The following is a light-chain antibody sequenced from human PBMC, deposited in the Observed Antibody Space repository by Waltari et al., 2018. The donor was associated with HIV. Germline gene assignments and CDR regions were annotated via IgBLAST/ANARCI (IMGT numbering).Light chain of an antibody. J-gene: IGLJ3*02. Sequence: QSVLTQPPSVSGAPGQRVTIYCTGRSSNIGAGYDVHWYQQLPGTAPKLLIYGNSNRPSGVPDRCSGSKSGTSASLAITGLQAEDEADYYCQSYDSSLSGWVFGGGTKLTVL. V-gene: IGLV1-40*01. CDR1: SSNIGAGYD. CDR3: QSYDSSLSGWV. CDR2: GNS.